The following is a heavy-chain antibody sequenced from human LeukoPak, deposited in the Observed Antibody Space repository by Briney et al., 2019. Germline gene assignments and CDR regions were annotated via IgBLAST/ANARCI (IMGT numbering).Heavy chain of an antibody. CDR2: IWPDGSNK. CDR3: ARAHSSGWCGLGY. Sequence: QPRGSLRLSCAVSGFTFRNYGMHWVRQVPGKGLEWVAVIWPDGSNKYYADSVKGRFTISRDNSKNTLYLQMNSLRDEDTAVYYCARAHSSGWCGLGYWGQGTVVSVSS. J-gene: IGHJ4*02. V-gene: IGHV3-33*01. CDR1: GFTFRNYG. D-gene: IGHD6-19*01.